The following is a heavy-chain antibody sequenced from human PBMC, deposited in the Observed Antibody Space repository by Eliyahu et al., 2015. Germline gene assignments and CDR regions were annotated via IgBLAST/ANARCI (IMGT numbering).Heavy chain of an antibody. D-gene: IGHD3-10*01. V-gene: IGHV4-39*01. Sequence: QLQLQESGPGLVKPSETLSLXCTVSGXXIXXXXYXWGXIRQPPGKGLEWIGSIYYSGSTYYNPSLKSRVTISVDTSKNQFSLKLSSVTAADTAVYYCARHETRLLWFGELLYPGYWGQGTLVTVSS. CDR2: IYYSGST. J-gene: IGHJ4*02. CDR3: ARHETRLLWFGELLYPGY. CDR1: GXXIXXXXYX.